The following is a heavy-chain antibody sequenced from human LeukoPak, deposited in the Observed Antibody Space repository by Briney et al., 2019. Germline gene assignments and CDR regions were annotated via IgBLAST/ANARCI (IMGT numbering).Heavy chain of an antibody. CDR1: GFTFSGSA. Sequence: GSLRLSCAASGFTFSGSAMHWVRQTSGKGLEWVGRIRSKANSYATAYAASLKGRFTISRDDSKNTAYLEMNSLKTEDTAVYYCTTILYGDSGTFDMWGQGTMVTVSS. CDR2: IRSKANSYAT. J-gene: IGHJ3*02. D-gene: IGHD4-17*01. CDR3: TTILYGDSGTFDM. V-gene: IGHV3-73*01.